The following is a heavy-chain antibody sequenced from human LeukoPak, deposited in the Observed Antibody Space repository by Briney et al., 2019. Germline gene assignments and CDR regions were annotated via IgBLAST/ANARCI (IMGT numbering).Heavy chain of an antibody. V-gene: IGHV4-34*01. CDR1: CGSFSGYY. CDR2: INHSGST. Sequence: PSETLSLTCAVYCGSFSGYYWSWIRQPPGKGLEWIGEINHSGSTNYNPSLKSRVTISVDTSKNQFSLKLSSVTAADTAVYYCARGSGSLADYYDSSGYYSVSDAFDIWGQGTMVTVSS. D-gene: IGHD3-22*01. J-gene: IGHJ3*02. CDR3: ARGSGSLADYYDSSGYYSVSDAFDI.